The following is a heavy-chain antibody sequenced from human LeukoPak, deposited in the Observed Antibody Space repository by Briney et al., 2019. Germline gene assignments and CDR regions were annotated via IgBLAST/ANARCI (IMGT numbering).Heavy chain of an antibody. CDR3: ARQGRSSGTNSN. V-gene: IGHV4-39*01. J-gene: IGHJ4*02. D-gene: IGHD5-12*01. CDR1: GGSIRSSYYY. Sequence: SETLSLTCTVSGGSIRSSYYYWGWIRQPPGKGLEWIGSIYYSGSTYYNPSLKSRVTISVDTSKNQFSLKLSSVTAADTAVYYCARQGRSSGTNSNWGQGTLVTVSS. CDR2: IYYSGST.